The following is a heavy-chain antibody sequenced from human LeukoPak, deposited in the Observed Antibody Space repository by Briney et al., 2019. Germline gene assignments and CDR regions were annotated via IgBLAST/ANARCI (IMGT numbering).Heavy chain of an antibody. V-gene: IGHV4-59*01. CDR2: IFYSGST. J-gene: IGHJ4*02. CDR3: ARVDCLSASCPADY. D-gene: IGHD2-2*01. Sequence: SETLSLTCTVSGGSNYWTWIRQAPGKGLEWIGFIFYSGSTNYNSSLKSRASISVDTYKNQFSLTLRSVTAADTAVDYCARVDCLSASCPADYWGQGTLVLVSS. CDR1: GGSNY.